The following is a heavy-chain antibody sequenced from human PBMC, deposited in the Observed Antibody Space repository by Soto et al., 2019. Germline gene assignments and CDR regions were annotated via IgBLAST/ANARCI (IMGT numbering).Heavy chain of an antibody. CDR1: GDSFTNYG. D-gene: IGHD6-19*01. Sequence: QDQLVQSGGEGKKPGASVTVSCKASGDSFTNYGITWVRQAPGQGLEWMGWISGFNGNTHYAQKLQGRVTMTTDASTSTAYMELRSLRSDDTAVYYCARDRGVAPPVAGNTHYYYYMDVWGKGTTVTVSS. J-gene: IGHJ6*03. CDR3: ARDRGVAPPVAGNTHYYYYMDV. CDR2: ISGFNGNT. V-gene: IGHV1-18*01.